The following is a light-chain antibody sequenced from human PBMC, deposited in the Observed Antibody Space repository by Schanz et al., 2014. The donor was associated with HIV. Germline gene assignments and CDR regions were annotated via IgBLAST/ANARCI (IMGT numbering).Light chain of an antibody. CDR3: QQADSFPPT. Sequence: DIQLTQSPSFLSASVGDRVTITCRASQGISSYLAWYQQKPGKAPKLLIYAASILHSGVPSRFSGSGSGTDFTLTISSLQPEDFAAYYCQQADSFPPTFGGGTKVEI. V-gene: IGKV1-9*01. CDR1: QGISSY. J-gene: IGKJ4*01. CDR2: AAS.